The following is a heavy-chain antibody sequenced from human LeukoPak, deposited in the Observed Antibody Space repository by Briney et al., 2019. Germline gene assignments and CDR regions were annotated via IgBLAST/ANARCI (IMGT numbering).Heavy chain of an antibody. CDR1: GGSISSGGYY. Sequence: SQTLSLTCTVSGGSISSGGYYWSWIRQHPGKGLEWIGYIYYSGSAYYNPSLKSRVTISVDTSENQFSLKLSSVTAADTAVYYCATGTDVDIVATQRDWYFDLWGRGTLVTVSS. CDR2: IYYSGSA. CDR3: ATGTDVDIVATQRDWYFDL. D-gene: IGHD5-12*01. V-gene: IGHV4-31*03. J-gene: IGHJ2*01.